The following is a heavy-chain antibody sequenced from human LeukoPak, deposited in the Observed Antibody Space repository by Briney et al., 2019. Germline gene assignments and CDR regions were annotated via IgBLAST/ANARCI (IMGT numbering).Heavy chain of an antibody. CDR2: IKSKTDGGTT. V-gene: IGHV3-15*01. CDR1: GFTFSSYS. J-gene: IGHJ5*02. CDR3: TSKRGSAFDP. D-gene: IGHD3-10*01. Sequence: GGSLRLSCAASGFTFSSYSMNWVRQAPGKGLEWVGRIKSKTDGGTTDYAAPVKGRFTISRDDSKNTLYLQMNSLKTEDTAVYYCTSKRGSAFDPWGQGTLVTVSS.